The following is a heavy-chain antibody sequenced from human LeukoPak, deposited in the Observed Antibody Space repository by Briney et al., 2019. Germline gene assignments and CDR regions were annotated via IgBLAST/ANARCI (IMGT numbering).Heavy chain of an antibody. V-gene: IGHV1-69*06. Sequence: GASVKVSCKASGGTFSSYAISWVRQAPGQGLEWMGGIIPISGTANYAQKFQGRVTITADKSTSTAYMELSSLGSEDTAVYYCARVTVQDYGDYGYFDYWGQGTLVTVSS. D-gene: IGHD4-17*01. CDR3: ARVTVQDYGDYGYFDY. CDR1: GGTFSSYA. CDR2: IIPISGTA. J-gene: IGHJ4*02.